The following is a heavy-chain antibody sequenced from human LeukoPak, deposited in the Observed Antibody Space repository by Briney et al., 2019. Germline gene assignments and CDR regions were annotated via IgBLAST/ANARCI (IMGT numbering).Heavy chain of an antibody. J-gene: IGHJ5*01. D-gene: IGHD1-14*01. CDR3: ASGITGTTFKKVLDS. Sequence: ASVKVSCKASGGTFSSYTMSWVRQAPGQGLEWMGGVMPILGIGEYAQKFQGRVTLTRAKSTSPAYMELSTLRSQDTAAYYCASGITGTTFKKVLDSWGQGTLVTVSS. CDR2: VMPILGIG. CDR1: GGTFSSYT. V-gene: IGHV1-69*10.